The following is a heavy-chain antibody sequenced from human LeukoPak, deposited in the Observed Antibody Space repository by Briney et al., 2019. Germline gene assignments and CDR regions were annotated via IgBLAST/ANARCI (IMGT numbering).Heavy chain of an antibody. CDR3: ERSMAYYCSGGSCYSGVRYFDY. CDR2: INHSGST. D-gene: IGHD2-15*01. V-gene: IGHV4-34*01. Sequence: KSGGSLRLSCAASGFTFSTYNMIWVRQPPGKGLEWIGEINHSGSTNYNPSLKSRVTISVDTPKNQFSLKLSSVTAADTAVYYCERSMAYYCSGGSCYSGVRYFDYWGQGTLVTVSS. J-gene: IGHJ4*02. CDR1: GFTFSTYN.